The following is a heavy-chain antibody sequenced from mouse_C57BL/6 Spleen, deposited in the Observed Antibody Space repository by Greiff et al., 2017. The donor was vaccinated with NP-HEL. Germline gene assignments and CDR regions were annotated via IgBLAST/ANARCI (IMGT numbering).Heavy chain of an antibody. CDR2: IRNKANGYTT. CDR1: GFTFTDYY. D-gene: IGHD6-2*01. Sequence: DVQLVESGGGLVQPGGSLSLSCAASGFTFTDYYMSWVRQPPGKALEWLGFIRNKANGYTTEYSASVKGRFTISRDNSQSILYLQMNALRAEDSATYYCARSTVSAMDYWGQGTSVTVSS. J-gene: IGHJ4*01. V-gene: IGHV7-3*01. CDR3: ARSTVSAMDY.